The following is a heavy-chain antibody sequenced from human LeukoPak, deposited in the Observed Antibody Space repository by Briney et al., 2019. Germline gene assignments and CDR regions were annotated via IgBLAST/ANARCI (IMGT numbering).Heavy chain of an antibody. CDR2: INAGNGNT. Sequence: ASVKVSCKASGYTFTSYAMHWVRQAPGQRLEWMGWINAGNGNTKYSQKFQGRVTITRDTSASTAYMELSSLRSEDTAVYYCARGGGTYYDILNGYYPPARWGQGTLVTVSS. V-gene: IGHV1-3*01. J-gene: IGHJ4*02. D-gene: IGHD3-9*01. CDR1: GYTFTSYA. CDR3: ARGGGTYYDILNGYYPPAR.